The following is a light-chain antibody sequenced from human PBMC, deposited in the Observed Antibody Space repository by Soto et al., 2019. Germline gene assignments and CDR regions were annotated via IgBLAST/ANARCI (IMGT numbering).Light chain of an antibody. Sequence: DIQMTQSPSTLSASVGDRVTITCRASQTISAWLAWYQQKPGKAPKLLIYKASNLESGVPSRFSGSGSGTEFTLTISSLQPDDVATYYCQQYDSYSYTFGQGTKLEIK. CDR2: KAS. V-gene: IGKV1-5*03. J-gene: IGKJ2*01. CDR1: QTISAW. CDR3: QQYDSYSYT.